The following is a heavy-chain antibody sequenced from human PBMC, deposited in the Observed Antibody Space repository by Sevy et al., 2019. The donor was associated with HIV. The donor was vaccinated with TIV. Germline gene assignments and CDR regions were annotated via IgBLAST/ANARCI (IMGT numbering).Heavy chain of an antibody. CDR2: MYPDDSDT. D-gene: IGHD3-22*01. Sequence: GESLKISCRGSGYSFTSHWIGWVRPMPGKGLEWMGIMYPDDSDTRYSPSFQGQVTFSADKSISTAYVRWSSLKASDTAMDYGATSRSGYLDSSGYYIYWGQGTLVTVSS. J-gene: IGHJ4*02. CDR3: ATSRSGYLDSSGYYIY. V-gene: IGHV5-51*01. CDR1: GYSFTSHW.